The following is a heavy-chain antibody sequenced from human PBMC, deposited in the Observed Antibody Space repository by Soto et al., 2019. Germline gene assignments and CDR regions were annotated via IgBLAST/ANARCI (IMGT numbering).Heavy chain of an antibody. Sequence: SETLSLTCAVSGGSISSSNWWSWVRQPPGKGLEWIGAIYHSGSTNYNPSLESRVTISIDTSKNQFSLKLTSVTATDTAVYYCASGIWLRPFQRWFETWGQGTLVTVSS. CDR1: GGSISSSNW. CDR3: ASGIWLRPFQRWFET. V-gene: IGHV4-4*02. J-gene: IGHJ5*02. CDR2: IYHSGST. D-gene: IGHD5-12*01.